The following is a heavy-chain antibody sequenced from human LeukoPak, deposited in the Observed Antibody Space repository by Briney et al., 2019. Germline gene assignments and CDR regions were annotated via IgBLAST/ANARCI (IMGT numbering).Heavy chain of an antibody. CDR3: AKGAYYYDSSGYYYDAFDI. D-gene: IGHD3-22*01. V-gene: IGHV3-23*01. J-gene: IGHJ3*02. Sequence: GGSLRLSCAASGFSFSSYAMSWVRQAPGKGLEWVSSFSGSGGSTYYADSVKGRFTISRDNSKNTLYLQMISLRAEDTAVYYCAKGAYYYDSSGYYYDAFDIWGQGTMVTVSS. CDR2: FSGSGGST. CDR1: GFSFSSYA.